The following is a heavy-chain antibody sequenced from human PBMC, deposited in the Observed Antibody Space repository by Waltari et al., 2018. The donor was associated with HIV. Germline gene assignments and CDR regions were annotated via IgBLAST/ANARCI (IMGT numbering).Heavy chain of an antibody. CDR3: ARDPVYSGSSLVYYFDY. CDR1: GFTFSDYS. J-gene: IGHJ4*02. V-gene: IGHV3-48*01. Sequence: EVQLVESGGGLVQPGGSLRLSCAASGFTFSDYSMNWVRQAPGKGLEWVAYVSRSSSTIYYADSVEGRFTISRDNAKNSLYLQMNSLRAEDTAVYYCARDPVYSGSSLVYYFDYWGQGTLVTVSS. D-gene: IGHD6-6*01. CDR2: VSRSSSTI.